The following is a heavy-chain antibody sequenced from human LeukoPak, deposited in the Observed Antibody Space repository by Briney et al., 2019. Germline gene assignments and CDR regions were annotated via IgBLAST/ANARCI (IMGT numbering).Heavy chain of an antibody. Sequence: SETLSLACTVSGGSISSYYWSWIRQPAGKGLEWIGRIYTSGSTNYNPSLRSRVTMSVDTSKNQFSLKLSSVTAADTAVYYCARDAVTTMVLEYWGQGTLVTVSS. V-gene: IGHV4-4*07. J-gene: IGHJ4*02. CDR1: GGSISSYY. CDR3: ARDAVTTMVLEY. D-gene: IGHD4-23*01. CDR2: IYTSGST.